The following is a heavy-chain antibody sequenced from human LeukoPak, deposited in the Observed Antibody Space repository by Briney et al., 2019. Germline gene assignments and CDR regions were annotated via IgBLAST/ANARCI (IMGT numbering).Heavy chain of an antibody. CDR2: ISGSGGST. Sequence: PGGSLRLSCAASGFTFSSYAMSWVRQAPGKGLEWVSAISGSGGSTYYADSVKGRFTISRDNSKNTLYLQMNSLRAEDTAVYYCAPSGSYRYYFDYWGQGTLVTVSS. V-gene: IGHV3-23*01. J-gene: IGHJ4*02. CDR1: GFTFSSYA. D-gene: IGHD1-26*01. CDR3: APSGSYRYYFDY.